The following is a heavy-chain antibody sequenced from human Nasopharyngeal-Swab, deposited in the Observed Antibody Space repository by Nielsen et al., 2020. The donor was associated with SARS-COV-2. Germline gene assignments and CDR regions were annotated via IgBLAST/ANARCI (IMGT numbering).Heavy chain of an antibody. Sequence: SETLSLTCTVSGGSISSGSYYWIWIRQPAGKGLEWIGRIYTSGSTNYNPSLKSRVTISVDTSKNQFSLKLSSVTAADTAVYYCARDLSVAFDYWGQGTLVTVSS. J-gene: IGHJ4*02. V-gene: IGHV4-61*02. D-gene: IGHD6-19*01. CDR2: IYTSGST. CDR1: GGSISSGSYY. CDR3: ARDLSVAFDY.